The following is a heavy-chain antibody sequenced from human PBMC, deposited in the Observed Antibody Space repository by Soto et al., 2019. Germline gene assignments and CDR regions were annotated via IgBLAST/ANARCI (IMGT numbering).Heavy chain of an antibody. Sequence: PSETLSLTCTVSGDSISSFFWSWIRQPPGRGLEWIGYIYYTGSTNYNLSLKSRVTISVDTSKNQFSLKLSSVTAADTAVYYCARRHILTGYVRGVIQSWLDPWGQGTLVTVSS. CDR3: ARRHILTGYVRGVIQSWLDP. D-gene: IGHD3-9*01. J-gene: IGHJ5*02. CDR1: GDSISSFF. CDR2: IYYTGST. V-gene: IGHV4-59*08.